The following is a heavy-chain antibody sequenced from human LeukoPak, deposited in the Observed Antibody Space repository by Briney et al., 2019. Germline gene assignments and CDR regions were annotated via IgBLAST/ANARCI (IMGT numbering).Heavy chain of an antibody. V-gene: IGHV1-8*03. D-gene: IGHD4-17*01. Sequence: ASVKVSCKASGYTFTSYDINWVRQATGQGLEWMGWMNPNSGNTGYAQKFQGRVTITRNTSISTAYMELGSLRSEDTAVYYCARELLGGATVTTHYYYYYMDVWGKGTTVTVSS. CDR1: GYTFTSYD. CDR2: MNPNSGNT. CDR3: ARELLGGATVTTHYYYYYMDV. J-gene: IGHJ6*03.